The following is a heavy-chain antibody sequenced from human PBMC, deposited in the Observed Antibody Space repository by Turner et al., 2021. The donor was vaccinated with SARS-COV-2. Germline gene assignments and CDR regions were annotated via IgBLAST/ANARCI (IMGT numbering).Heavy chain of an antibody. V-gene: IGHV3-73*01. J-gene: IGHJ4*02. D-gene: IGHD6-13*01. CDR2: IRSKANSYAT. CDR1: GFTFSGSA. CDR3: TSDRIPAAGGADY. Sequence: EVQLVESGGGLVQPGGSLNLSCAASGFTFSGSAMHWGRQASGKGLEWVGRIRSKANSYATAYAASVKGRFTISRDDSKNTAYLQMNSLKTEDTAVYYCTSDRIPAAGGADYWGQGTLVTVSS.